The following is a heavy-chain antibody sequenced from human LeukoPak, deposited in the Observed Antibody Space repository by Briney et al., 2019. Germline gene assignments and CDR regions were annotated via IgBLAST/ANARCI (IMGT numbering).Heavy chain of an antibody. CDR3: ASLAHYYDSSGYYSGDY. J-gene: IGHJ4*02. V-gene: IGHV3-21*01. Sequence: GGSLRLSCAASGLTFSSYSMNWVRQAPGKGLEWVSSISSSSSDIHYADSVKGRFTISRDNAKNSLYLQMNSLRAEDTAVYYCASLAHYYDSSGYYSGDYWGQGTLVTVSS. CDR2: ISSSSSDI. D-gene: IGHD3-22*01. CDR1: GLTFSSYS.